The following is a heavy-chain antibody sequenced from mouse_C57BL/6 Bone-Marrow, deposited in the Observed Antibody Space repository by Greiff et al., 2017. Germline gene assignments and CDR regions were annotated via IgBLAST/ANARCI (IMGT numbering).Heavy chain of an antibody. CDR2: ISGGGGNT. J-gene: IGHJ1*03. CDR1: GFTFSSYT. Sequence: EVMLVESGGGLVKPGGSLKLSCAASGFTFSSYTMSWVRQTPEKRLQWVAAISGGGGNTYYPDSVKGRFTISRDNEKNILYLQMSSLRSEDTALYYCSRQVTTVLATKYFDVWGTGTTVTVSS. D-gene: IGHD1-1*01. CDR3: SRQVTTVLATKYFDV. V-gene: IGHV5-9*01.